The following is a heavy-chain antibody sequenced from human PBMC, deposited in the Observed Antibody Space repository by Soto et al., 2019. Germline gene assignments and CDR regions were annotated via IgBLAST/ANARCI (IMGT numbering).Heavy chain of an antibody. CDR1: GGTFSNYA. CDR2: IIPVFGTP. CDR3: AGGSFGVMITLDF. Sequence: QVQLVQSGAEVKKPGSSVKVSCKASGGTFSNYAISWVRQDPGQGLEWMGGIIPVFGTPKYAQKFQGRGTITADPSTNTVYMALSSLRSDDTAMYYCAGGSFGVMITLDFWGQGTLVTVSS. J-gene: IGHJ4*02. D-gene: IGHD3-3*01. V-gene: IGHV1-69*01.